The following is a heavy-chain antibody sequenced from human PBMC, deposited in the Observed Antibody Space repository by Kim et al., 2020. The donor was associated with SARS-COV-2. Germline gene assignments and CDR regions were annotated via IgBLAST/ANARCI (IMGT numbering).Heavy chain of an antibody. V-gene: IGHV4-31*03. D-gene: IGHD3-10*01. CDR3: ARGGPDASTSESYTSGAFDI. Sequence: SETLSLTCTVSGASISTSSTYYWSWVRQHPGKGLEWIGNIFYTGSTYYNPSLKSRLTISVDTSKNHFSLKLNSVTAADTAVYYCARGGPDASTSESYTSGAFDIWGQGTMVTVSS. J-gene: IGHJ3*02. CDR1: GASISTSSTYY. CDR2: IFYTGST.